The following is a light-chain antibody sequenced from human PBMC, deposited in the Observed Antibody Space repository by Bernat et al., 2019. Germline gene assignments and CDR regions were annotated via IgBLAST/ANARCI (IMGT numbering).Light chain of an antibody. Sequence: EIVLTQSPGTLSLSPGERATLSCRASQSVSISYLAWYQQNPGQAPRLLIFDASTRATGIPARFNGGGSGTVFTLTISSLQSEDFAIYFCHQYNDWPPTFGQGTKVDIK. V-gene: IGKV3-15*01. CDR2: DAS. CDR1: QSVSISY. CDR3: HQYNDWPPT. J-gene: IGKJ1*01.